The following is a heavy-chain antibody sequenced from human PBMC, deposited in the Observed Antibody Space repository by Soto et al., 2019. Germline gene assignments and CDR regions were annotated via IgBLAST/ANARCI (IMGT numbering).Heavy chain of an antibody. Sequence: ASVKVSCKASGYTFTSYAMHWVRQGPGQRLEWMGWINAGNGDTKYSQKFQDRVTITRDTSASTAYMELSSLRSEDTAVYYCARGKSPVAPPPIAYYYYYMDVWGKGTTVTVSS. J-gene: IGHJ6*03. V-gene: IGHV1-3*01. CDR3: ARGKSPVAPPPIAYYYYYMDV. D-gene: IGHD6-19*01. CDR1: GYTFTSYA. CDR2: INAGNGDT.